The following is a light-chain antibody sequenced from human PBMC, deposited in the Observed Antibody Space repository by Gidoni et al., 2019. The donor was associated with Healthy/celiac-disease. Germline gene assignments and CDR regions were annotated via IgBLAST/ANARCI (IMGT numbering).Light chain of an antibody. CDR3: QQYYSTPCS. V-gene: IGKV4-1*01. Sequence: DIVMTQSPDSLAVSLGERDTINCKSSQSVLYRSNNKNYLAWYKQKPGQPPKLLIYWASTRESGVPDRFSGSGSGTDFTLTISSLQAEDVAVYYCQQYYSTPCSFGQXTKLEIK. CDR2: WAS. J-gene: IGKJ2*04. CDR1: QSVLYRSNNKNY.